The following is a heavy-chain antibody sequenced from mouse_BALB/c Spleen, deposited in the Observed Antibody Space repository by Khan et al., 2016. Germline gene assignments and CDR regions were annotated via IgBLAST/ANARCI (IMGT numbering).Heavy chain of an antibody. CDR3: ARGMITTFDD. Sequence: EVQLQESGPGLVKPSQSLSLTCTVTGYSITSDYAWNWIRQFPGNKLEWMGYISYSDSTNYNSSLKRRISITRDTSKNQFFLQLNSVTTEDTATYYCARGMITTFDDWGQGTTLTVSS. J-gene: IGHJ2*01. CDR1: GYSITSDYA. D-gene: IGHD2-4*01. CDR2: ISYSDST. V-gene: IGHV3-2*02.